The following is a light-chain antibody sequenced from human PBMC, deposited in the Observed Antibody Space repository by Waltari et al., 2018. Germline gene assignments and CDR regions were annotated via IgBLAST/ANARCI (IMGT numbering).Light chain of an antibody. V-gene: IGKV3-20*01. CDR2: GAS. CDR3: QQYGGSPPYT. Sequence: EIVVTQSPDTLSLSSGERATLSCRASQSISGTYLAWYQQKPGQAPRLLIYGASSRATGIPDRFRGCGSATDFTLTISRLEPEDFAFYYCQQYGGSPPYTFGQGTKLEIK. CDR1: QSISGTY. J-gene: IGKJ2*01.